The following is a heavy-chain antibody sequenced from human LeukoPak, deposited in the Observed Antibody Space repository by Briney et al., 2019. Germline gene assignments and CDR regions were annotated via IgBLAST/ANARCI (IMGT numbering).Heavy chain of an antibody. J-gene: IGHJ3*02. CDR2: FYYTGST. V-gene: IGHV4-59*01. Sequence: PSETLSLTCTVSGGSISSYYWSWIRQPPGKGLEWIGYFYYTGSTNYNPSLKSRVTISLDTSKNQFSLKLSSVTAADTAVYYCARVRLYQPLHAFDIWGQGTTVTVSS. D-gene: IGHD2-2*01. CDR3: ARVRLYQPLHAFDI. CDR1: GGSISSYY.